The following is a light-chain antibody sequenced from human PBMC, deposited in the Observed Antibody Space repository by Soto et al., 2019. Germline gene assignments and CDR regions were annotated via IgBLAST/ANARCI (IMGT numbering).Light chain of an antibody. V-gene: IGKV1-6*01. CDR2: AAS. CDR1: QGIRND. Sequence: AIQMPQSPSSLSASVGDRVTITCRASQGIRNDLGWYQQKPGKAPKLLIYAASSLQSGVPSRFSGSGSGTDFTLTISSLQPEDFATYYCLQDYNLLTFGGGTKVEIK. J-gene: IGKJ4*01. CDR3: LQDYNLLT.